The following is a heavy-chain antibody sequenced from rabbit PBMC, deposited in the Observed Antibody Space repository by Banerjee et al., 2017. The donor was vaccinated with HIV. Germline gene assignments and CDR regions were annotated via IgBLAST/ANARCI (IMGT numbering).Heavy chain of an antibody. Sequence: QEQLEESGGDLVKPEGSLTLTCTASGFSFRNKYVMCWVRQAPGKGLEWIACIVAGNGGNTYYASWAKGRFTISKTSSTTVTLQMTSLTAADTATYFCARDLAGVIGWNFNLWGPGTLVTV. CDR3: ARDLAGVIGWNFNL. V-gene: IGHV1S45*01. D-gene: IGHD4-1*01. CDR1: GFSFRNKYV. CDR2: IVAGNGGNT. J-gene: IGHJ4*01.